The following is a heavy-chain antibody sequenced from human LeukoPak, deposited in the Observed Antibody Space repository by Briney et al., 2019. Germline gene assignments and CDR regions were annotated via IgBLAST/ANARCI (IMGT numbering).Heavy chain of an antibody. D-gene: IGHD1-26*01. CDR2: IYGGGNS. CDR3: ARELTVGATIDY. CDR1: GFTFSTYY. J-gene: IGHJ4*02. V-gene: IGHV3-66*02. Sequence: PGGSLRLSCAASGFTFSTYYMSWVRQAPGKGLEWVSGIYGGGNSYNADSVTGRFTISRDNSRNTLYLQMNSLRGEDTAVYYCARELTVGATIDYWGQGTLVTVSS.